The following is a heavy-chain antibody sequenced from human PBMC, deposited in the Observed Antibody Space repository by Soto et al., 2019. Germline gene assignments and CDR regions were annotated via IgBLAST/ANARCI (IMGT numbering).Heavy chain of an antibody. J-gene: IGHJ6*02. CDR1: GFTFTSSA. CDR3: EADKLQDYYYYGMDV. CDR2: IVVGSGNT. V-gene: IGHV1-58*01. D-gene: IGHD2-15*01. Sequence: GASVKVSCKASGFTFTSSAVQWVRQARGQRLEWIGWIVVGSGNTNYAQKFQERVTITRDMSTSTAYMELSSLRSEDTAVYYCEADKLQDYYYYGMDVWGQGTTVTVS.